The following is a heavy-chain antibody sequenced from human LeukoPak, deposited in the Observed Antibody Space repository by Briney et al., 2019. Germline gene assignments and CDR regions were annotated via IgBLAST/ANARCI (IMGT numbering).Heavy chain of an antibody. CDR3: ARLPGLGTDYEDAFDI. V-gene: IGHV5-51*01. D-gene: IGHD3-16*01. Sequence: GESLKISSKGSGYSFTSYWIGWVRQMPGKGLEWMGIIYPGDSDTRYSPSFQGQVTISADKSISTAYLQWSSLKASDTAMYYCARLPGLGTDYEDAFDIWGQGTMVTVSS. CDR2: IYPGDSDT. J-gene: IGHJ3*02. CDR1: GYSFTSYW.